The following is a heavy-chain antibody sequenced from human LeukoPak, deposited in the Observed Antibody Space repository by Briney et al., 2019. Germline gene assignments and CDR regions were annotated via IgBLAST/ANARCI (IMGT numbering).Heavy chain of an antibody. CDR3: ARLFGELSWFDP. J-gene: IGHJ5*02. D-gene: IGHD3-10*02. CDR2: IYWNDDK. CDR1: GFSLSTSGVG. Sequence: SGPTLVNPTQTLTLTCTFSGFSLSTSGVGVGWIRQPPGKALEWLALIYWNDDKRYSPSLKSRLTITKDTSKSQVVLTMTSMDPVDTATYYCARLFGELSWFDPWGQGTLVTVSS. V-gene: IGHV2-5*01.